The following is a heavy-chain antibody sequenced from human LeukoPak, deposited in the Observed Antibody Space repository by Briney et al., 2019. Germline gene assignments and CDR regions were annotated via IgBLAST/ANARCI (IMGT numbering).Heavy chain of an antibody. V-gene: IGHV3-23*01. J-gene: IGHJ2*01. CDR2: ISASGGTT. D-gene: IGHD4-17*01. CDR3: ATLYGDYNWYFDL. CDR1: QLTFNRYV. Sequence: GRSLRLSCTSSQLTFNRYVMAWVRQAPGKGLEWVSTISASGGTTYYADSVQGRFTISRDNSKNTLYLQMNSLRAEDTAVYYCATLYGDYNWYFDLWGRGTLVTVSS.